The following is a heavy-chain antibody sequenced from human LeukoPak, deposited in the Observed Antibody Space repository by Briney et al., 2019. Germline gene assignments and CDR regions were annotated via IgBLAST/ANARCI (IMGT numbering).Heavy chain of an antibody. V-gene: IGHV4-39*01. CDR3: ARRSDSGSDDGEDYFDY. CDR1: GGSINSGTFY. CDR2: LYYDGSS. Sequence: SETLSLACTVSGGSINSGTFYWGWIRQPPGKGLEWIGSLYYDGSSYYNPSLKSRVTTSVDTSKNQFSLKLTSVTAADTAVYFCARRSDSGSDDGEDYFDYWGQGTLVTVSS. D-gene: IGHD1-26*01. J-gene: IGHJ4*02.